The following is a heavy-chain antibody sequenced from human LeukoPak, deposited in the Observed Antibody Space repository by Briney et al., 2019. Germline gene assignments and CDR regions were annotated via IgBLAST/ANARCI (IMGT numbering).Heavy chain of an antibody. D-gene: IGHD3-10*01. Sequence: GGALRLSCAASGFTFSNYWVHWGRQAPGKGLGWVSRINRDGSTTKYADSVKGRFTVSRDNAKNTLNLQMNSLRAEDTAVYYCARDKKSGESSEIDYWGQGTLVTVSS. V-gene: IGHV3-74*03. J-gene: IGHJ4*02. CDR1: GFTFSNYW. CDR3: ARDKKSGESSEIDY. CDR2: INRDGSTT.